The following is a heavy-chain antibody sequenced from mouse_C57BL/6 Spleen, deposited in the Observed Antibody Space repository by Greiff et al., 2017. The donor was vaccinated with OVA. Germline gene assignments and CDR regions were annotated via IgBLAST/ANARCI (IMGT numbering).Heavy chain of an antibody. CDR2: IRLKSDNYAT. CDR3: ASTMVTTRGFGY. J-gene: IGHJ2*01. CDR1: GFTFSNYW. V-gene: IGHV6-3*01. D-gene: IGHD2-2*01. Sequence: EVKVEESGGGLVQPGGSMKLSCVASGFTFSNYWMNWVRQSPEKGLEWVAQIRLKSDNYATHYAESVKGRFTISRDDSKSSVYLQMNNLRAEDTGIYYCASTMVTTRGFGYWGQGTTLTVSS.